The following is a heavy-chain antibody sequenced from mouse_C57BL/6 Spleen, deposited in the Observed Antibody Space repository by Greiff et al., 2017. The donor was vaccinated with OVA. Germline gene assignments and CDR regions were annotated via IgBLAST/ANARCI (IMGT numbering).Heavy chain of an antibody. CDR2: IRNKANGYTT. V-gene: IGHV7-3*01. J-gene: IGHJ1*03. CDR3: ARSTTVVPWYFDV. Sequence: EVKLMESGGGLVQPGGSLSLSCAASGFTFTDYYMSWVRQPPGKALEWLGFIRNKANGYTTEYSASVKGRFTISRDNSQSILYLQMNALRAEDSATYYCARSTTVVPWYFDVWGTGTTVTVSS. CDR1: GFTFTDYY. D-gene: IGHD1-1*01.